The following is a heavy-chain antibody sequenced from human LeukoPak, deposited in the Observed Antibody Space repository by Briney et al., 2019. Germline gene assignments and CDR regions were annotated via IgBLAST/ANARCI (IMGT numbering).Heavy chain of an antibody. CDR1: GVTFSNYA. CDR3: VRGRSSPNRKY. D-gene: IGHD1-14*01. Sequence: GGSLRLSCAASGVTFSNYAMHWVRHAPGKRLQWASVISSDGLNKYYADSAKGRFTISRDNSVSTVYLQMNSLRPEDTAVYYCVRGRSSPNRKYWGQGTLVTVSS. CDR2: ISSDGLNK. V-gene: IGHV3-30*04. J-gene: IGHJ4*02.